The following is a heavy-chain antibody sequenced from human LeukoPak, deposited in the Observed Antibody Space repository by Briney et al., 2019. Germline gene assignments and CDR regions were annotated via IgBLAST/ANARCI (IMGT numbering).Heavy chain of an antibody. J-gene: IGHJ6*03. CDR3: ARAHYSNYDYYYYMDV. V-gene: IGHV3-7*01. D-gene: IGHD4-11*01. CDR2: IKQDGSEK. Sequence: GGSLRLSCAASGFTFSSYWMSWVRQAPGKGLEWVANIKQDGSEKYYVDSVKGRFTISRDNAKNSLYLQMNRLRVEDTAVYYCARAHYSNYDYYYYMDVWGKGTTVTVSS. CDR1: GFTFSSYW.